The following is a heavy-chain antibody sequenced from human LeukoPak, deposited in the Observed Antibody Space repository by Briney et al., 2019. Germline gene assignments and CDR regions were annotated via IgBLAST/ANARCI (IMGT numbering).Heavy chain of an antibody. CDR2: IYYSGST. CDR3: ASLNPYDCSGGSCYPGGFDY. CDR1: GDSLSIYN. Sequence: SETLSLTCTVSGDSLSIYNWSWMPDPPGGGLEWIGYIYYSGSTNYNPPLKSRVTISVDTSTNQFSLKLSSVTATDTAVYYCASLNPYDCSGGSCYPGGFDYWGQGTLVTVSS. V-gene: IGHV4-59*01. D-gene: IGHD2-15*01. J-gene: IGHJ4*02.